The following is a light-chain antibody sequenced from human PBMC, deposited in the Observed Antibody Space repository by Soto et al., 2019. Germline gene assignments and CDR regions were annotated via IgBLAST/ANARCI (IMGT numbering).Light chain of an antibody. CDR2: AVH. CDR1: TSDIGGYEY. Sequence: QSALTQPASVSGSPGQSITISCTGSTSDIGGYEYVSWYQQYPGKAPLLIIYAVHSRPSGVSNRFSGSKSGNTASLTISGLQAEDEADYHCSSYTPSSTYVFGTGTKVTVL. CDR3: SSYTPSSTYV. J-gene: IGLJ1*01. V-gene: IGLV2-14*03.